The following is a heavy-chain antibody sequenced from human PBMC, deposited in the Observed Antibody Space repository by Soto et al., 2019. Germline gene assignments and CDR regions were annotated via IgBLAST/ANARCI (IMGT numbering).Heavy chain of an antibody. CDR2: IIPIFGTA. D-gene: IGHD6-19*01. V-gene: IGHV1-69*13. Sequence: GASVKVSCKASGGTFSSYAISWVRQAPGQGLEWMGGIIPIFGTANYAQKFQGRVTITADESTSTAYMELSSLRSEDTAVYYCASAGYSSGWYSEYFQHWGQGTLVTVSS. J-gene: IGHJ1*01. CDR1: GGTFSSYA. CDR3: ASAGYSSGWYSEYFQH.